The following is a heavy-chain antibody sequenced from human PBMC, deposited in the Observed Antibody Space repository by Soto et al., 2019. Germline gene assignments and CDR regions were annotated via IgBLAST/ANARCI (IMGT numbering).Heavy chain of an antibody. CDR3: ARGRRTIFGVAMDNDAFDI. V-gene: IGHV4-31*03. J-gene: IGHJ3*02. D-gene: IGHD3-3*01. CDR2: IYYSGST. Sequence: SETLSLTCTVSGGSISSGGYYWSYIRQHPGKGLEWIGYIYYSGSTYYSPSLKSRVTISVDTSKNQSSLKLSSVTAADTAVYYCARGRRTIFGVAMDNDAFDIWGQGTMVTVSS. CDR1: GGSISSGGYY.